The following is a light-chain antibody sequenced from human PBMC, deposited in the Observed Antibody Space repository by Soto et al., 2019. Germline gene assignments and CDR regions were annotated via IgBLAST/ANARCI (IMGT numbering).Light chain of an antibody. Sequence: EIVITQSPATLSLSPGERATLSCRASQSVGNSLAWYQLKPGQPPRLLIFDTYSGATGIPARFSGSGSGTDFTLTINSLEPEDFAVYYCQQRSNWLTFGGGTRWIS. CDR1: QSVGNS. CDR2: DTY. V-gene: IGKV3-11*01. CDR3: QQRSNWLT. J-gene: IGKJ4*01.